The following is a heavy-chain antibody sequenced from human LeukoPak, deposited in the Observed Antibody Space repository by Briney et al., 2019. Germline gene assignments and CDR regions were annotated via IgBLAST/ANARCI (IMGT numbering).Heavy chain of an antibody. CDR3: ARASQLYYFDY. J-gene: IGHJ4*02. CDR2: IYYSGST. V-gene: IGHV4-59*01. D-gene: IGHD2-15*01. Sequence: SETLSLTCTVSGGSISSYYWSWIRQPPGKGLEWIGYIYYSGSTNYNPSLKSRVTISVDMSKNQFSLKLTSVTAADTAVYYCARASQLYYFDYWGQGTLVTVSS. CDR1: GGSISSYY.